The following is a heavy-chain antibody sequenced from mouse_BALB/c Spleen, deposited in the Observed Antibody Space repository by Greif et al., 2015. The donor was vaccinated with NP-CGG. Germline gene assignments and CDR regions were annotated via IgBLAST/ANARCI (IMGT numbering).Heavy chain of an antibody. J-gene: IGHJ4*01. CDR2: INPSTGYT. CDR3: ARSRRYGYAMDY. D-gene: IGHD2-14*01. Sequence: QVQLQQSGAELAKPGASVKMSCKASGYTFTSYWMHWVKQRPGQGLEWIGYINPSTGYTEYNQKFKDKATLTADKSSSTAYMQLSSLTSEDSAVYYCARSRRYGYAMDYWGQGTSVTVSS. CDR1: GYTFTSYW. V-gene: IGHV1-7*01.